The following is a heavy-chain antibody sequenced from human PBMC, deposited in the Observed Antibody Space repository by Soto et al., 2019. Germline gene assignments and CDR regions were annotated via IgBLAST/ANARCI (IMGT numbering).Heavy chain of an antibody. D-gene: IGHD6-19*01. J-gene: IGHJ6*02. CDR3: ARDRGYGGSGWSGYYYGMDV. CDR2: IYYSGST. CDR1: GGSVSSGSYY. V-gene: IGHV4-61*01. Sequence: SETLSLTCTVSGGSVSSGSYYWSWIRQPPGKGLEWIGYIYYSGSTNYNPSLKSRVTISVDTSKNQFSLKLSSVTAADTAVYYCARDRGYGGSGWSGYYYGMDVWGQGTTVTVSS.